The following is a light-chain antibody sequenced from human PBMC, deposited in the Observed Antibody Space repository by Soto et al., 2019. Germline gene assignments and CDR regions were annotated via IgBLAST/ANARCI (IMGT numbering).Light chain of an antibody. CDR1: QSISSW. J-gene: IGKJ1*01. V-gene: IGKV1-5*03. CDR2: KAS. CDR3: QQNGDYTT. Sequence: DIQMTQSPSTLSASVGDRVTITCRASQSISSWLAWYQQKPGKAPKLLIYKASSLESGVPSRFSGSGSGTEFPLTISSLQPDDFATYYCQQNGDYTTYGRGTKVDIK.